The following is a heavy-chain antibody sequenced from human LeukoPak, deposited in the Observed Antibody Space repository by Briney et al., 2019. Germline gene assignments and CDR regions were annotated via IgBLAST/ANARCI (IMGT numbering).Heavy chain of an antibody. D-gene: IGHD1-26*01. CDR3: ARHPDGSLALDY. CDR1: GFTFSSYA. CDR2: ISSNGGST. J-gene: IGHJ4*02. Sequence: PGGSLRLSCSASGFTFSSYAMHWVRPAPGKGLEYVSAISSNGGSTYYADSVKGRFTISRDNSKNTLYLQMSSLRAEDTAVYYCARHPDGSLALDYWGQGTLVTVSS. V-gene: IGHV3-64*04.